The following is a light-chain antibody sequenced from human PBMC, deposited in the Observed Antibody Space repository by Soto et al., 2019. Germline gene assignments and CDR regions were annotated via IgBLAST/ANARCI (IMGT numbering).Light chain of an antibody. CDR2: GAS. CDR3: QQYGSAALT. CDR1: ESVTSSY. V-gene: IGKV3-20*01. Sequence: EAVLTQSPGTLSLAPGEGVTLSCRASESVTSSYLAWHQRKPGQAPRLLIYGASSRATGIPDRFSGSGSGTDFTLTISRLEPEDFAVYYCQQYGSAALTFGGGTTVAI. J-gene: IGKJ4*01.